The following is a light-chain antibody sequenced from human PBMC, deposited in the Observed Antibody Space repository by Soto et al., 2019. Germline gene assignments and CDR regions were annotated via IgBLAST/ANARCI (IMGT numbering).Light chain of an antibody. CDR3: GIWATSLYG. CDR1: NSDIANHY. CDR2: DNN. V-gene: IGLV1-51*01. Sequence: QSVLTQPPSVSAAPGQKVTISCSGSNSDIANHYISWYQQLPGTAPKLLIYDNNRRPSGIPERFSASKSGSSATLAITGLQTGDEADYFCGIWATSLYGFGTGTKVTVL. J-gene: IGLJ1*01.